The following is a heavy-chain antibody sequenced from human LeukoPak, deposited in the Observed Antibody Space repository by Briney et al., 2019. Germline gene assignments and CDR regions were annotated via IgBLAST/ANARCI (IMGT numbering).Heavy chain of an antibody. CDR2: ISSSTRTI. CDR1: GFNFGTYS. V-gene: IGHV3-48*01. D-gene: IGHD5-18*01. J-gene: IGHJ4*02. Sequence: PGGSLRLSCAASGFNFGTYSMNWVRQAPGKGLDWVSYISSSTRTINYADSVKGRFTISRDNSKNTLYLQMHSLRVEDTAVYYCAQGRHGYSYGAFDHWGQGTLVTVSS. CDR3: AQGRHGYSYGAFDH.